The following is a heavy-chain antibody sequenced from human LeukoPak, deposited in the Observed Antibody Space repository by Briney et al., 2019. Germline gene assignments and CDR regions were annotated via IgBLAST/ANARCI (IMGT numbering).Heavy chain of an antibody. J-gene: IGHJ4*02. V-gene: IGHV5-51*01. D-gene: IGHD3-22*01. CDR1: GYSFTSYW. CDR2: IYPGDSDT. CDR3: ARRVGYYYDSSGYYFDY. Sequence: GESLQISCKGSGYSFTSYWIGWVRQMPGKGLEWMGIIYPGDSDTRYSPSFQGQVTISADKSISTAYLQWSSLKASDTAMYYCARRVGYYYDSSGYYFDYWGQGTLVTVSS.